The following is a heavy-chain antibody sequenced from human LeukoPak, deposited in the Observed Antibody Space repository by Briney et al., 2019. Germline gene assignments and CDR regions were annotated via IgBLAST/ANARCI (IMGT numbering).Heavy chain of an antibody. Sequence: PSETLSLTCTVSGGSISSYYWSWIRQPPGKGLEWIGYIYYSGSTNYNPSPKSRVTMSVDTSKNQFSLNLSSVTAADTAVYYCARIPYCTNGVCYTKWYFDLWGRGTLVTVYS. J-gene: IGHJ2*01. CDR3: ARIPYCTNGVCYTKWYFDL. V-gene: IGHV4-59*01. D-gene: IGHD2-8*01. CDR2: IYYSGST. CDR1: GGSISSYY.